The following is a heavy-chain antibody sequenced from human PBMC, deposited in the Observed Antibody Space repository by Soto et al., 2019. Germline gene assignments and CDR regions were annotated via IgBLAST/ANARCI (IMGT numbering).Heavy chain of an antibody. CDR3: ARPPYYEGNWFDP. Sequence: ASVKVSCKASGYTFTSYDINWVRQATGQGLEWMGWMNPNSGNTGYAQKFQGRVTMTRNTSISTAYMELSSLRSEDTAVYYCARPPYYEGNWFDPWGQGTLVTVSS. V-gene: IGHV1-8*02. J-gene: IGHJ5*02. D-gene: IGHD3-3*01. CDR2: MNPNSGNT. CDR1: GYTFTSYD.